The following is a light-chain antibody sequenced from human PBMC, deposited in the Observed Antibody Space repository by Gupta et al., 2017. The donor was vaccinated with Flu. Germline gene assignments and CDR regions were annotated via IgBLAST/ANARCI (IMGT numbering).Light chain of an antibody. CDR2: HDS. V-gene: IGLV3-1*01. J-gene: IGLJ1*01. CDR3: QAWDSSTAV. Sequence: PGQTTTITSSGDKLGNKFVCWYQQKPGHSPVRVIYHDSKRPSGIPERFSGSNSGNTATLTISGTQAMDESYYYCQAWDSSTAVFGTGTKVSVL. CDR1: KLGNKF.